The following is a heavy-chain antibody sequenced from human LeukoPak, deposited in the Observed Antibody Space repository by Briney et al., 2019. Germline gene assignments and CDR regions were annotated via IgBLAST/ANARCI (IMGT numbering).Heavy chain of an antibody. D-gene: IGHD2-21*01. CDR2: ITGSGGST. J-gene: IGHJ4*02. V-gene: IGHV3-23*01. CDR3: AKDPYGGFDY. Sequence: PGGSLRLSCAASGFTFSTYAMSRVRQAPGKGLEWVSAITGSGGSTYYADSVKGRFTISRDNSKNTLYLQMNSLRAEDTAVYYCAKDPYGGFDYWGQGTLVTVSS. CDR1: GFTFSTYA.